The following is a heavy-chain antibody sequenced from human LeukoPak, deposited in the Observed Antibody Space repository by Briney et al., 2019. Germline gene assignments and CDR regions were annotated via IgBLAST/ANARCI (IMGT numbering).Heavy chain of an antibody. J-gene: IGHJ4*02. CDR1: GGSISSYY. CDR2: IYYSGST. Sequence: PSETLSLTCTVSGGSISSYYWSWIRQPPGKGLEWIGYIYYSGSTNYNPSLKSRVTISVDTSKNQFSLKLSSVTAADTAVYYCAPNCSGGSCLTHWGQGTLVTVSS. CDR3: APNCSGGSCLTH. V-gene: IGHV4-59*08. D-gene: IGHD2-15*01.